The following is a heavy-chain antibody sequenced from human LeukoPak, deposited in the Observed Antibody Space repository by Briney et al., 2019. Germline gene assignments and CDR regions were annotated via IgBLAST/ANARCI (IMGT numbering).Heavy chain of an antibody. Sequence: PSETLSLTCAVSGGSISSGGSSWSWIRQPPGKGLEWIGYIYHSGSTYYNPSLKSRVTTSVDRSKNQFSLKLSSVTAADTAVYYCAREDSGSGSYFDYWGQGTLVTVSS. D-gene: IGHD3-10*01. V-gene: IGHV4-30-2*01. J-gene: IGHJ4*02. CDR3: AREDSGSGSYFDY. CDR2: IYHSGST. CDR1: GGSISSGGSS.